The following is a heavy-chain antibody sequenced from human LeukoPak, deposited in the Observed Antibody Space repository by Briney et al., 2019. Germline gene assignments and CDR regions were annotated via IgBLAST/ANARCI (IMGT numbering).Heavy chain of an antibody. CDR3: ARQSRNNNRFDS. J-gene: IGHJ5*01. CDR1: GGSITGSSYY. V-gene: IGHV4-39*01. D-gene: IGHD1-14*01. CDR2: IFYSGST. Sequence: SETLSLTCTVSGGSITGSSYYWGCIRQPPGKGLEWIGSIFYSGSTYYNPSLKSRVTMSVDTSKNQFSLKLSSVTAADTAVYYCARQSRNNNRFDSWGQGTLVIVSS.